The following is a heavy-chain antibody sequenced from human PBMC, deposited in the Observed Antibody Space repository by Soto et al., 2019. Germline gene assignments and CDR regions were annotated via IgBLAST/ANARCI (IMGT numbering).Heavy chain of an antibody. J-gene: IGHJ5*02. CDR3: ARYNWNYVYWFDP. D-gene: IGHD1-7*01. CDR1: GGSISSGGYS. CDR2: IYHSGST. V-gene: IGHV4-30-2*01. Sequence: SETLSLTCAVSGGSISSGGYSWSWIRQPPGKGLEWIGYIYHSGSTYYNPSLKSRVTISVDRSKNQFSLKLSSVTAADTAVYYCARYNWNYVYWFDPWGQGTLVTVSS.